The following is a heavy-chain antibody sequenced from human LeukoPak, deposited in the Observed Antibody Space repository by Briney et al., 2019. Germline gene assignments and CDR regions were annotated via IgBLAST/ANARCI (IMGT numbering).Heavy chain of an antibody. J-gene: IGHJ4*02. V-gene: IGHV1-18*01. D-gene: IGHD3-22*01. CDR1: GYTFTSYG. CDR2: ISAYNGNT. Sequence: GASVKVSCKASGYTFTSYGISWVRQAPGPGLEWMGWISAYNGNTNYAQKLQGRVTMTTDTSTSTAYMELRSLRSDDTAVYYCARAVYYYDSSGYYYVLDYWGQGTLVTVSS. CDR3: ARAVYYYDSSGYYYVLDY.